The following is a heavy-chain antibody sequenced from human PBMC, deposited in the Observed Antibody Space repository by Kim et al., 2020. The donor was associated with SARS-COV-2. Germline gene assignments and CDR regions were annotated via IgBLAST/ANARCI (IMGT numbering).Heavy chain of an antibody. D-gene: IGHD6-13*01. CDR3: VKDSQGYGSSWYWFDP. J-gene: IGHJ5*02. V-gene: IGHV3-64D*09. Sequence: VKGRFTNSRDNSKNTLYLQMSSLRAEDTAVYYCVKDSQGYGSSWYWFDPWGQGTLVTVSS.